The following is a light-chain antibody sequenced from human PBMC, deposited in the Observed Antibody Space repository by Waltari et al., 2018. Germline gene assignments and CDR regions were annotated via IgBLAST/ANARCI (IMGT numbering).Light chain of an antibody. CDR3: LQYGASPRT. J-gene: IGKJ2*02. Sequence: EVVLTQSPGTLSLSPGERATLSCRASQSLSSNSLAWYQHKLGQAPRLLIYGASSRATDIPDSFSGSGSGTDFTLTISRLEPEDFAVYYCLQYGASPRTFGQGTKLEIK. CDR1: QSLSSNS. V-gene: IGKV3-20*01. CDR2: GAS.